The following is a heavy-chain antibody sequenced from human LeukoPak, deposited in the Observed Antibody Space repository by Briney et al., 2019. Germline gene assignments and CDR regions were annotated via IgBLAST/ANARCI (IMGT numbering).Heavy chain of an antibody. CDR3: ARGGIAAAGFLDAFDI. CDR1: GVSIRSAGYS. J-gene: IGHJ3*02. D-gene: IGHD6-13*01. V-gene: IGHV4-31*11. Sequence: PSETLSLTCGVSGVSIRSAGYSFYWIRQYPGKGLEWIGHIYYSGSPSYNPSLKSRVTISIDTSKNHFSLKLSSVTAADTAVYYCARGGIAAAGFLDAFDIWGQGTMVTVSS. CDR2: IYYSGSP.